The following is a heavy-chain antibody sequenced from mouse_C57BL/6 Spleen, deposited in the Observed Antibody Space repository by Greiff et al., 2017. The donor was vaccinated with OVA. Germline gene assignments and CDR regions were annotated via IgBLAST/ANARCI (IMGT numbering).Heavy chain of an antibody. CDR1: GYTFTSYW. Sequence: QVQLQQPGAELVRPGTSVKLSCKASGYTFTSYWMHWVKQRPGQGLEWIGVIDPSDSYTNYNQKFKGKATLTVDTSSSTAYMQLSSLTSEDSAVYYCARGPSMDYWGQGTSVTVSS. CDR3: ARGPSMDY. J-gene: IGHJ4*01. CDR2: IDPSDSYT. V-gene: IGHV1-59*01.